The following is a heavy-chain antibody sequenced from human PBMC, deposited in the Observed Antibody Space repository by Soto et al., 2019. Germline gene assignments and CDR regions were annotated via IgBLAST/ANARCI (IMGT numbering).Heavy chain of an antibody. J-gene: IGHJ5*02. V-gene: IGHV3-7*01. CDR3: ARSIAARLTWFDP. Sequence: EVQLVESGGGLVQPGGSLRLSCAASGFTFSSYWMSWVRQAPGKGLEWVANIKQDGSEKYYVDSVKGRFTISRDNATNSLSLQMNSLRGEDTAVYDCARSIAARLTWFDPWGQGTLVTVSS. D-gene: IGHD6-6*01. CDR2: IKQDGSEK. CDR1: GFTFSSYW.